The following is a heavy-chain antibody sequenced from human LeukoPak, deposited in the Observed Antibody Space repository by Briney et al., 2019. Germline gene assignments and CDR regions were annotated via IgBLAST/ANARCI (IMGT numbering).Heavy chain of an antibody. J-gene: IGHJ5*02. V-gene: IGHV3-30*02. Sequence: GGSLRLSCAASGFTFSSYGMHWVRQAPGKGLEWVAFIRYDGSNKYYADSVRGRFTISRDNSKNTLYLQMNSLRAEDTAVYYCARETCSSTSCEFDPWGQGTLVTVSS. D-gene: IGHD2-2*01. CDR2: IRYDGSNK. CDR3: ARETCSSTSCEFDP. CDR1: GFTFSSYG.